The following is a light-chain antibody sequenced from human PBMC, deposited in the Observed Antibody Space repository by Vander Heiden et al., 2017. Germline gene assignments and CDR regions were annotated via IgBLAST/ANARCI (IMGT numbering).Light chain of an antibody. CDR3: QQSDSTPLT. V-gene: IGKV1-39*01. J-gene: IGKJ4*01. Sequence: DIQMTQSPSSLSASVGDRVTITCRASQSINSYLNWYQQKPGKAPKLLIYTTSSLQSGVPSRFSGSGSGTDFTLTISSLEPEDFATYYCQQSDSTPLTFGGETNVGIK. CDR1: QSINSY. CDR2: TTS.